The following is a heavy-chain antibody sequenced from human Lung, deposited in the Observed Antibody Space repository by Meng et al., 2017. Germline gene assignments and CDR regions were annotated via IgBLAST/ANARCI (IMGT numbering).Heavy chain of an antibody. CDR3: ARDERGGPYYFDY. CDR2: INTDNGDT. V-gene: IGHV1-3*04. J-gene: IGHJ4*02. CDR1: GYSFTTYG. Sequence: QVQLVQSGAEVKKPGASVKVSCQASGYSFTTYGMHWLRQAPGQRLEWMGWINTDNGDTRYSQKFQGRVTITRDTSARTAYMELSSLRSEDTAVYFCARDERGGPYYFDYWGQGTLVTVSS.